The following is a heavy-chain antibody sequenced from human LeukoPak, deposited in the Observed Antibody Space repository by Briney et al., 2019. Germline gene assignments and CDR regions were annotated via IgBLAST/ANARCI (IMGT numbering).Heavy chain of an antibody. J-gene: IGHJ4*02. CDR1: GYSFTSYW. CDR2: IYPGDSDT. CDR3: ARSHIAVAGSPDY. Sequence: GESLKISCKGSGYSFTSYWIGWVRQMPGKGLEWMGIIYPGDSDTRYSPSFQGQVTISADKSISTAYLQWSSLKASGTAMYYCARSHIAVAGSPDYWGQGTLVTVSS. D-gene: IGHD6-19*01. V-gene: IGHV5-51*01.